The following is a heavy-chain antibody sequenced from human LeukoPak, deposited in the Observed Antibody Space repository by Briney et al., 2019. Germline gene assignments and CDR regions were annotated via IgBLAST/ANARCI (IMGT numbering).Heavy chain of an antibody. Sequence: ASVKVSCKASGYTFTSYGISWVRQAPGRGLEWMGWISAYNGNTNYAQKLQGRVTMTTDTSTSTAYMELRSLRSDDTAVYYCARTGGYSYGFYYYYYMDVWGKGTTVTVSS. D-gene: IGHD5-18*01. V-gene: IGHV1-18*01. J-gene: IGHJ6*03. CDR2: ISAYNGNT. CDR1: GYTFTSYG. CDR3: ARTGGYSYGFYYYYYMDV.